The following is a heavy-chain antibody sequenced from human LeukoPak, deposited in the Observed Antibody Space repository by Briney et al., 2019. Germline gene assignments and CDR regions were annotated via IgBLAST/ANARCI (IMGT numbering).Heavy chain of an antibody. CDR2: INLDGGEK. V-gene: IGHV3-7*05. Sequence: GGSLRLSCAASGFTFSTYWMSWVRQSPGKGLEWVANINLDGGEKHYVDSVKGRFTISRDNAKNSLYLQMSILRAEDTAVYYCARDNGGTGWVHWGQGTLVTVSS. D-gene: IGHD6-19*01. CDR3: ARDNGGTGWVH. J-gene: IGHJ4*02. CDR1: GFTFSTYW.